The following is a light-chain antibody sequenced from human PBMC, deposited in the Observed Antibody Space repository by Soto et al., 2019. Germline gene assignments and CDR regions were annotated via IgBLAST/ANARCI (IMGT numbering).Light chain of an antibody. Sequence: EIVLTQSPGTLSLSPGERATLSCRASQSVSSSYLAWYQQKPGQAPRLLIYGASSRATGIPDRFSGSGSGTAFTLTISRLELKDFAMYYCQQYGRSPQVIFGLGTRLEIK. CDR2: GAS. V-gene: IGKV3-20*01. CDR1: QSVSSSY. CDR3: QQYGRSPQVI. J-gene: IGKJ5*01.